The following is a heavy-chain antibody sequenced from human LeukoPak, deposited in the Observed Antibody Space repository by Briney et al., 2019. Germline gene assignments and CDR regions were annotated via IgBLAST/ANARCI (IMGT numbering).Heavy chain of an antibody. J-gene: IGHJ4*02. Sequence: GGSLRLSCAASGFTFSDYSMNWVRQAPGKGLEWVSYISTSGSTIYYADSVRGRFTISRDNAKSSLYLQMNSLRDEDAAVYYCPGGPPFFTNWGQGTLVTVSS. V-gene: IGHV3-48*02. CDR3: PGGPPFFTN. D-gene: IGHD3-10*01. CDR2: ISTSGSTI. CDR1: GFTFSDYS.